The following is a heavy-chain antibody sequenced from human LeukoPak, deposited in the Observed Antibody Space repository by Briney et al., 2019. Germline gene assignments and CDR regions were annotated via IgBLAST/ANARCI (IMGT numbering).Heavy chain of an antibody. CDR1: GFTFSSYS. V-gene: IGHV3-21*01. CDR3: ARGLTIFGVVTAFDP. J-gene: IGHJ5*02. D-gene: IGHD3-3*01. CDR2: ISSSSYI. Sequence: GGSLRLSCAASGFTFSSYSMSWVRQAPGKGLEWVSSISSSSYIYYADSVKGRFTISRDNAKNSLYLQMYGLRAEDTAVYYCARGLTIFGVVTAFDPWGQGTLVTVSS.